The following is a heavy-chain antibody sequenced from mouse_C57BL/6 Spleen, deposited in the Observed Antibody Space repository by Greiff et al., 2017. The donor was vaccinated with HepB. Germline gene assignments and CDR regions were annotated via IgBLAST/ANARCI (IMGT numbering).Heavy chain of an antibody. V-gene: IGHV5-9*01. J-gene: IGHJ3*01. CDR3: ARQAVTTSAWFAY. CDR1: GFTFSSYT. D-gene: IGHD2-2*01. Sequence: EVQGVESGGGLVKPGGSLKLSCAASGFTFSSYTMSWVRQTPEKRLEWVATISGGGGNTYYPDSVKGRFTISRDNAKNTLYLQMSSLRSEDTALYYCARQAVTTSAWFAYWGQGTLVTVSA. CDR2: ISGGGGNT.